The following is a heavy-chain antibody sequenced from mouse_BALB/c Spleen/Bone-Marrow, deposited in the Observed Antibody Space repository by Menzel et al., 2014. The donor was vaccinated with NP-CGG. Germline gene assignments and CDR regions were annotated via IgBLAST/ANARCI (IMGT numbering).Heavy chain of an antibody. CDR2: ISDDGGNT. V-gene: IGHV5-4*02. CDR3: ARETGPRAMDY. Sequence: EVKLVESGGGLVKPGGSLKLSCAASGFTFSDYYMFWVRQTPEKRLEWVATISDDGGNTYYRDSVKGRFTISRDNAKNELKQQRSSLKDEDAATYRCARETGPRAMDYWGQGTSVTVSS. J-gene: IGHJ4*01. D-gene: IGHD4-1*01. CDR1: GFTFSDYY.